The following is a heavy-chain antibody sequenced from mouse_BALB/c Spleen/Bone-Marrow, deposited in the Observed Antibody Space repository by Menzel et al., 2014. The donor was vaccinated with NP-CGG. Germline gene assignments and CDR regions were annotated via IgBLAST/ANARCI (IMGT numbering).Heavy chain of an antibody. V-gene: IGHV1S81*02. D-gene: IGHD2-1*01. CDR2: INPSNGGT. Sequence: QVHVKQSGAELVKPGASVKLSCKASGYTFTSYYMHWVKQRPGQGLEWIGEINPSNGGTNFNEKFKSKATLTVDKSSSTAYMQLSSLTSEDSAVYYCTRYGNYYFDYWGQGTTLTVSS. J-gene: IGHJ2*01. CDR3: TRYGNYYFDY. CDR1: GYTFTSYY.